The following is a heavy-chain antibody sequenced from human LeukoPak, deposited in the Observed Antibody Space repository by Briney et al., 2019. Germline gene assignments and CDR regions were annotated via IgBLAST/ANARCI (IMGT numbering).Heavy chain of an antibody. D-gene: IGHD3-10*01. CDR2: IKRDGTEK. V-gene: IGHV3-7*03. CDR3: ARGYLWSGELLNWYFDL. CDR1: GFTFSGYW. J-gene: IGHJ2*01. Sequence: GGSLRFSCAASGFTFSGYWMSWVRQTPGKGLEWVANIKRDGTEKYYVDSVKGRFTISRDNAKKSLYLRMNSLRAEDTALYYCARGYLWSGELLNWYFDLWGPGTLVTVSS.